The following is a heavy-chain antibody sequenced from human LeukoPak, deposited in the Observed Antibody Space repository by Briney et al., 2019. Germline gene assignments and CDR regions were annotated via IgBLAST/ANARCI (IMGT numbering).Heavy chain of an antibody. CDR1: GFTVSSNY. V-gene: IGHV3-66*01. CDR2: IYSGGST. CDR3: ARDTRNYHGSGSYPDY. J-gene: IGHJ4*02. D-gene: IGHD3-10*01. Sequence: PGGSLRHSCAASGFTVSSNYMSWVRQAPGKGLEWVSVIYSGGSTYYADSVKGRFTISRDNSKNTLYLQMNSLRAEDTAVYYCARDTRNYHGSGSYPDYWSQGTLVSVSS.